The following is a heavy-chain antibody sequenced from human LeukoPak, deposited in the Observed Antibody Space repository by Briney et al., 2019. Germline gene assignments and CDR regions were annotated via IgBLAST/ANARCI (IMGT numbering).Heavy chain of an antibody. CDR3: AMYSSSWGRKGEPLDY. V-gene: IGHV1-18*01. CDR2: ISAYNGNT. D-gene: IGHD6-13*01. Sequence: ASVKVSCKASGYTFTSYGISWVRQAPGQGLEWMGWISAYNGNTNYAQKLQGRVTMTTDTSTSTAYMELRSLRSDDTAVYYCAMYSSSWGRKGEPLDYWGQGPLVTVST. CDR1: GYTFTSYG. J-gene: IGHJ4*02.